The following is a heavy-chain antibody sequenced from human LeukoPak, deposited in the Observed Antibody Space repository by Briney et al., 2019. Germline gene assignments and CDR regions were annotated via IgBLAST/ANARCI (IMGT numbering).Heavy chain of an antibody. Sequence: GGSLRLSCAASGFAVSSNYMSWVRQAPGKGLEWVSVIYSGGSTYYADSVKGRFTISRDNSKNTLYLQMNSLRAEDTAVYYCARDTCSGYYPCFYFDYWGQGTLVTVSS. CDR1: GFAVSSNY. CDR2: IYSGGST. CDR3: ARDTCSGYYPCFYFDY. J-gene: IGHJ4*02. V-gene: IGHV3-53*01. D-gene: IGHD3-22*01.